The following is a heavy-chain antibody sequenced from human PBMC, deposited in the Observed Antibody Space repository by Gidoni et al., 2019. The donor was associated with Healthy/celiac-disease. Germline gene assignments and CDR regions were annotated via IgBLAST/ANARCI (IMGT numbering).Heavy chain of an antibody. V-gene: IGHV3-23*01. CDR1: ASTFSLYA. CDR3: AKDLWFGESTTDYYYYGMDV. D-gene: IGHD3-10*01. J-gene: IGHJ6*02. CDR2: ISGSGGST. Sequence: EVHLLESGGGLVQPGGSLRLSCAASASTFSLYAVSWVRQAPGKGLEWVSVISGSGGSTYYADSVKGRFTISRDNSKNTLSLQMDSLRAEDTAVYYCAKDLWFGESTTDYYYYGMDVWGQGTTVTVSS.